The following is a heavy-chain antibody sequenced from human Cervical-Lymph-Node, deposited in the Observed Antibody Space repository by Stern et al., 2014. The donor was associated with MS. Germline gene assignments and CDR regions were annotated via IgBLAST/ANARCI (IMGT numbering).Heavy chain of an antibody. J-gene: IGHJ5*02. CDR3: ARDLAGYSSGWYEGDWFDP. CDR1: GFTFSSYW. Sequence: QLVQSGGGLVQPGGSLRLSCAASGFTFSSYWMGWVRQAQGKGLEWVANIKQDGREKYYVDSVKGRFTISRDNAKNSLYLQMNSLRAEDTAVYYCARDLAGYSSGWYEGDWFDPWGQGTLVTVSS. D-gene: IGHD6-19*01. V-gene: IGHV3-7*03. CDR2: IKQDGREK.